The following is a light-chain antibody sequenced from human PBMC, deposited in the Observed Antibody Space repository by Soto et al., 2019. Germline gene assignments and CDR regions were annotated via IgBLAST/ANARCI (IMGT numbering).Light chain of an antibody. V-gene: IGLV1-40*01. J-gene: IGLJ2*01. Sequence: QSVLTQPPSVSGAPGQRVTISCTGSSSNIGAGYDVHWYQQLPGTAPKLLIYGNSNRPSGVPDRFSGSESGTSASLAITGLQAEDEADYYCQSYDSSLSASGVVFGGGTKLTVL. CDR2: GNS. CDR3: QSYDSSLSASGVV. CDR1: SSNIGAGYD.